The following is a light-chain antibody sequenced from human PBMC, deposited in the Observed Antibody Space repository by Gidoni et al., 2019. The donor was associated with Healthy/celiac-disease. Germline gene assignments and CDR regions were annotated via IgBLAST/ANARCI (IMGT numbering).Light chain of an antibody. Sequence: EIVFTQSPATLSLSPGERATLSCRASQSVSSYLAWYQQKPGQAPRLLIYDASNRATGIPARFSGSGSGTDFTLTISSLEPEDFAVYYCQQRRSFGQGTKLEIK. CDR1: QSVSSY. CDR3: QQRRS. CDR2: DAS. V-gene: IGKV3-11*01. J-gene: IGKJ2*01.